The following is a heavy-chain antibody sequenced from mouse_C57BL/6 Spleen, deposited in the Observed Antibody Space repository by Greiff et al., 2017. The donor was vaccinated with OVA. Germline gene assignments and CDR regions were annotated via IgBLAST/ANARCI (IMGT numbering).Heavy chain of an antibody. Sequence: EVQLQESGPVLVKPGASVKMSCKASGYTFTDYYMNWVKQSHGKSLEWIGVINPYNGGTSYNEKFKGKATLTVDKSSSTAYMQLSSLTSEDSAIYYCARGTTVYAMDYWGQGTSVTVSS. J-gene: IGHJ4*01. D-gene: IGHD1-1*01. CDR1: GYTFTDYY. CDR3: ARGTTVYAMDY. V-gene: IGHV1-19*01. CDR2: INPYNGGT.